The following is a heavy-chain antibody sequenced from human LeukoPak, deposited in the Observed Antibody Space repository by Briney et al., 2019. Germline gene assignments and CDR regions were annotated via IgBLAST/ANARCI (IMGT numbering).Heavy chain of an antibody. CDR1: GGSFSGYY. V-gene: IGHV4-34*01. CDR2: INHSGST. CDR3: ARAGYSYGYPPKEAYNCFDP. Sequence: LKPSETLSLTCAVYGGSFSGYYWSWIRQPPGKGLEWIGEINHSGSTNYNPSLKSRVTISVDTSKNQFSLKLSSVTAADTAVYYCARAGYSYGYPPKEAYNCFDPWGQGTLVTVSS. D-gene: IGHD5-18*01. J-gene: IGHJ5*02.